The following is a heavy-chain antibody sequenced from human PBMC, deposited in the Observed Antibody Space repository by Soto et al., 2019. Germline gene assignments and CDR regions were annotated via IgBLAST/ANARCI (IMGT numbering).Heavy chain of an antibody. CDR2: IKSKPDGEKI. J-gene: IGHJ3*02. Sequence: EVQLVESGGGLVKPGGSLRLSCIGSGFTFSNAWMSWVRQAPGKGLEWVGRIKSKPDGEKIEYAAPVKGTITISRHDSKNTVYLQMNSLKTEDPAVYYCTTGISFDIWGQGTMVTVSS. CDR1: GFTFSNAW. CDR3: TTGISFDI. V-gene: IGHV3-15*01.